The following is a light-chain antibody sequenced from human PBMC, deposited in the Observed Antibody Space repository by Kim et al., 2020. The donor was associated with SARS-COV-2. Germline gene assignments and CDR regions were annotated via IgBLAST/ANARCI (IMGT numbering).Light chain of an antibody. CDR2: DAS. CDR1: QSLSSN. CDR3: QQCNNWPLT. V-gene: IGKV3-15*01. Sequence: EIVMTQSPATLSVSPGERATLSCRASQSLSSNLAWYQQKPGQAPRLLIYDASTRATGIPARFSGSGSGTEFTLTISSLQSEDFAVYYCQQCNNWPLTFGGGTKVEIK. J-gene: IGKJ4*01.